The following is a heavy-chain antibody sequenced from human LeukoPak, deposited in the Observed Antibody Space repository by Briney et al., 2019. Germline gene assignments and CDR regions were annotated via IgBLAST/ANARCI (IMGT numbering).Heavy chain of an antibody. Sequence: GASVKVSCKASGGTFSSYAISGVRQAPGQGLEWMGRIIPILGIANYAQKFQGRVTITADKSTSTAYMELSSLRSQDTAVYYCARDGDRGFGEGAFDYWGQGTLVTVSS. CDR2: IIPILGIA. CDR1: GGTFSSYA. J-gene: IGHJ4*02. D-gene: IGHD3-10*01. V-gene: IGHV1-69*04. CDR3: ARDGDRGFGEGAFDY.